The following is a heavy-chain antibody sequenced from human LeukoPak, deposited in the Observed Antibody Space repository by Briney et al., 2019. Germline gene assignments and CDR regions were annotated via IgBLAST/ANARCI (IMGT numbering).Heavy chain of an antibody. V-gene: IGHV3-21*01. CDR3: ARRYYDFWSGYQN. J-gene: IGHJ4*02. Sequence: GGSLRLSCAASGFTFSSCSMNWVRQAPGKGLEWVSSISSSSSYIYYADSVKGRFTISRDNAKNSLYLQMNSLRAEDTAVYYCARRYYDFWSGYQNWGQGTLVTVSS. D-gene: IGHD3-3*01. CDR1: GFTFSSCS. CDR2: ISSSSSYI.